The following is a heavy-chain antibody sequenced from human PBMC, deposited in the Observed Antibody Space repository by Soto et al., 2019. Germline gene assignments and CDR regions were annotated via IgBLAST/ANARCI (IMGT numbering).Heavy chain of an antibody. D-gene: IGHD5-12*01. CDR1: GFTFSSYG. CDR3: ARDARRVATSYNWFDP. Sequence: GGSLRLSCAASGFTFSSYGMHWVRQAPGKGLEWVAVIWYDGSNKYYADSVKGRFTISRDNSKNTLYLQMNSLRAEDTAVYYCARDARRVATSYNWFDPWGQGTLVTVS. J-gene: IGHJ5*02. V-gene: IGHV3-33*01. CDR2: IWYDGSNK.